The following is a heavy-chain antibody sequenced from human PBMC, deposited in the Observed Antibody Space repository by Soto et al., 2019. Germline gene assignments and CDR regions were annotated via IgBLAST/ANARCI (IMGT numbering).Heavy chain of an antibody. D-gene: IGHD6-25*01. V-gene: IGHV3-23*01. J-gene: IGHJ6*02. CDR3: AKDRIPAGYYYGMDV. Sequence: GGSLRLFCAASGFTFSSYAMSWVRQAPGKGLEWVSAISGSGGSTYYADSVKGRFTISRDNSKNTLYLQMNSLRAEDTAVYYCAKDRIPAGYYYGMDVWGQGTTVTVSS. CDR1: GFTFSSYA. CDR2: ISGSGGST.